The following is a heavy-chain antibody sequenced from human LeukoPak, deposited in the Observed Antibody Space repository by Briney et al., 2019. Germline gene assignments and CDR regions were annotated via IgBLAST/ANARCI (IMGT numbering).Heavy chain of an antibody. Sequence: GGSLRLSCEASRFTFNTYWMSWVRQAPGKGLEWVANINPDGSETYYVDSVKGRFTVSRDNAKNSLFLQVNSLRAEDTAVYYCAGSRVAATDTLDPWGQGTLVTVSS. J-gene: IGHJ5*02. CDR3: AGSRVAATDTLDP. CDR1: RFTFNTYW. V-gene: IGHV3-7*01. D-gene: IGHD6-25*01. CDR2: INPDGSET.